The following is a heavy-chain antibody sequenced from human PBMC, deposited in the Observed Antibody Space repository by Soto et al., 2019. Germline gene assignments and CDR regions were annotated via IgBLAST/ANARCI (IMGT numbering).Heavy chain of an antibody. CDR2: IRSKANNYAT. D-gene: IGHD6-13*01. J-gene: IGHJ4*02. Sequence: EVQLLESGGGLVQPGGSLKLSCAASGFTFSGSAMHWVRQASGKGLEWVGRIRSKANNYATAYAVSVNGRFTISRDDSKNTAYLQMNNLKTEDTAVYFCTGISAYWGQGTLVTVSS. CDR3: TGISAY. V-gene: IGHV3-73*01. CDR1: GFTFSGSA.